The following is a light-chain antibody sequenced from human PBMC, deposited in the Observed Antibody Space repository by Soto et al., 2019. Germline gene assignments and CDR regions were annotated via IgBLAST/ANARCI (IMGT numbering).Light chain of an antibody. Sequence: EIVMTQSPATLSVSPGERATLSCRASQSISSSLAWYQQKPGQPPRLLIYAASTRATGVPARFSGSGSGTEFTLTISRLQSEDFAVYYCQQYYNWRPRFGQGTKVDI. CDR1: QSISSS. CDR3: QQYYNWRPR. CDR2: AAS. J-gene: IGKJ1*01. V-gene: IGKV3-15*01.